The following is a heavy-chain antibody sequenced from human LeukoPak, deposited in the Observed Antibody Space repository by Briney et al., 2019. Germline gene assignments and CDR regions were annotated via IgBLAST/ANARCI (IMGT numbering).Heavy chain of an antibody. V-gene: IGHV4-39*07. D-gene: IGHD3-22*01. CDR3: ATTRRGDRSDYLYGQGDY. Sequence: SETLSLTCTVSGGSISSSSYYWGWIRQPPGKGLEWIGSIYYSGSTYYNPSLKSRVTISVDTSKNQFSLKLTSVTAADTAVYYCATTRRGDRSDYLYGQGDYWGQGTLVTVSS. CDR2: IYYSGST. J-gene: IGHJ4*02. CDR1: GGSISSSSYY.